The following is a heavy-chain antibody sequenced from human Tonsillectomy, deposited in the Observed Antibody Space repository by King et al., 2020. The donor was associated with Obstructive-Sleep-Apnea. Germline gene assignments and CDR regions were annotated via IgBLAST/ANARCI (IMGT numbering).Heavy chain of an antibody. Sequence: VQLVESGGGVVQPGRSLRLSCAASGFTFSSYAMHWVRQAPGKGLEWVAVISYDGSNKYYADSVKGRFTISRDNSKNTLYLQMNSLRAEDTAVYYCAREGYDISWLYGSGSYSYYGMDVWGQGTTVTVSS. D-gene: IGHD3-10*01. CDR1: GFTFSSYA. CDR3: AREGYDISWLYGSGSYSYYGMDV. CDR2: ISYDGSNK. V-gene: IGHV3-30*04. J-gene: IGHJ6*02.